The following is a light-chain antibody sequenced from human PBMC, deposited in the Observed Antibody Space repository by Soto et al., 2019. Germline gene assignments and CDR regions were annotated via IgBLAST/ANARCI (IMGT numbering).Light chain of an antibody. CDR2: DAS. J-gene: IGKJ2*01. CDR1: QSVSSY. V-gene: IGKV3-11*01. CDR3: QQRSGT. Sequence: EIVLTQSPATLSLSPGERATLSCRASQSVSSYLAWYQQKPGQAPRLLIYDASNRATGIPARFSGSGSGTDFTLTISSLEPEDFAVYYCQQRSGTFGQGTKLESK.